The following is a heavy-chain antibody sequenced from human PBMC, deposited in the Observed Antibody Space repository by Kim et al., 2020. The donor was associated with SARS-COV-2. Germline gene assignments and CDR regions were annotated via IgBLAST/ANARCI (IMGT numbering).Heavy chain of an antibody. CDR1: GFSFHDYG. D-gene: IGHD2-15*01. CDR3: ARGAGYCSGGSCYEDY. Sequence: GGSLRLSCAASGFSFHDYGMSWVRQAPGKGLEWVSGINWNGGSTDYADSVKGRFTISRDNAKNSLYLQMNSLRAEDTAFYYCARGAGYCSGGSCYEDYWGQGTLVTVSS. V-gene: IGHV3-20*04. J-gene: IGHJ4*02. CDR2: INWNGGST.